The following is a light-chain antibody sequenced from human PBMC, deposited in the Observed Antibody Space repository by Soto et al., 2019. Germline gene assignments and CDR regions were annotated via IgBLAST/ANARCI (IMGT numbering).Light chain of an antibody. J-gene: IGLJ3*02. Sequence: QSVLTQPPSVSEAPRQRVTISCFGSSSNIGKNAVNWYKQFPGKAPKLLIYYDDLLPSGVSDRFSGSKSGTSASLAISGLQSEDEADYYCATWDDKLNGWLFGGGTKLTVL. CDR2: YDD. CDR1: SSNIGKNA. CDR3: ATWDDKLNGWL. V-gene: IGLV1-36*01.